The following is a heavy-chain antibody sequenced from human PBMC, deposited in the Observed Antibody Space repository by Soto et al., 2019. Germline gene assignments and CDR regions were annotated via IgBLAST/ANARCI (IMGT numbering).Heavy chain of an antibody. CDR1: GGSFNGYY. Sequence: QVQLQQWGAGLLKPSETLSLTCAVYGGSFNGYYWGWIRQPPGKGLEWIGEINDGGSTNYNPSLKSRVTISVDTSKNQFSLKLSSVTAADTAVYYCARAYYYDDSGYYYDYFDYWGQGNLVTVSS. D-gene: IGHD3-22*01. J-gene: IGHJ4*02. CDR2: INDGGST. V-gene: IGHV4-34*01. CDR3: ARAYYYDDSGYYYDYFDY.